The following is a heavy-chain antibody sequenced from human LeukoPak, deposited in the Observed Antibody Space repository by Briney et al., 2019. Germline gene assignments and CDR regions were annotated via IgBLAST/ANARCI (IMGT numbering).Heavy chain of an antibody. CDR2: FDPEDGET. Sequence: ASVKVSCKVSGYTLTELSMHWVRQAPGKGLEWMGGFDPEDGETIYAQKFQGRVTITTDESTSTAYMELSSLRSEDTAVYYCARYSYGYGVDAFGIWGQGTMVTVSS. CDR1: GYTLTELS. CDR3: ARYSYGYGVDAFGI. J-gene: IGHJ3*02. D-gene: IGHD5-18*01. V-gene: IGHV1-24*01.